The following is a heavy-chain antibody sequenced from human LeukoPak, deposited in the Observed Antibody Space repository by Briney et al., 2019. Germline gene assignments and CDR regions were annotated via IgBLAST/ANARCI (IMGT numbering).Heavy chain of an antibody. Sequence: SETLSLTCAVYGGSFSGYYWSWIRQPPGKGLEWIGEINHSGSTNYNPSLKSRVTISVDTSKNQFSLKLSSVTAADTAVYYCARRTRDGYNYVASFTRFFDYWGQGTLVTVSS. CDR3: ARRTRDGYNYVASFTRFFDY. V-gene: IGHV4-34*01. CDR2: INHSGST. D-gene: IGHD5-12*01. J-gene: IGHJ4*02. CDR1: GGSFSGYY.